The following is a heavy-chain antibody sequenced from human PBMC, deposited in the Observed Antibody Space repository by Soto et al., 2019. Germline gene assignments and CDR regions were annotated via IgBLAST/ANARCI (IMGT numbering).Heavy chain of an antibody. CDR1: GYTFTSYG. CDR3: ARVLPVVNFDWFKPSSWFDP. V-gene: IGHV1-18*01. CDR2: ISAYNGNT. Sequence: GASVKVSCKASGYTFTSYGISWVRQAPGQGLEWMGWISAYNGNTKYAQKLQDRVTMTTDTSTTTAYMELRSLRSDDTAVYYCARVLPVVNFDWFKPSSWFDPWAQGTLVTVSS. D-gene: IGHD3-9*01. J-gene: IGHJ5*02.